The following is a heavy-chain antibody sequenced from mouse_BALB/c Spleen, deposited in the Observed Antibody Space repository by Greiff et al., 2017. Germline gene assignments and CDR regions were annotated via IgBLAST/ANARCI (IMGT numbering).Heavy chain of an antibody. V-gene: IGHV14-4*02. CDR1: GFNIKDYY. CDR2: IDPENGDT. CDR3: NGYGNSFDY. Sequence: EVKLLESGAELVRSGASVKLSCTASGFNIKDYYMHWVKQRPEQGLEWIGWIDPENGDTEYAPKFQGKATMTADTSSNTAYLQLSSLTSEDTAVYYCNGYGNSFDYWGQGTTLTVSS. J-gene: IGHJ2*01. D-gene: IGHD2-10*02.